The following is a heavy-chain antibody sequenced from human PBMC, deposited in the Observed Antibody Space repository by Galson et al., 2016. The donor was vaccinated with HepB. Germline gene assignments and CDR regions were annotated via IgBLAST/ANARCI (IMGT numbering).Heavy chain of an antibody. J-gene: IGHJ3*02. CDR2: CRNKANSYTA. D-gene: IGHD3-10*01. Sequence: SLRLSCAASGMTFSDYYMDWVRQAPGKGLEWVGRCRNKANSYTAEYAASVKGRFTISRDDSKNSMYLQMNSLKSEDTAVYYFTRRVPGRGGFDIWGQGTMVTVSS. V-gene: IGHV3-72*01. CDR3: TRRVPGRGGFDI. CDR1: GMTFSDYY.